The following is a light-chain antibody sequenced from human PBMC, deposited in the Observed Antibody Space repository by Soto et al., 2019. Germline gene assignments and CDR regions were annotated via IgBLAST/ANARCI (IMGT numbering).Light chain of an antibody. Sequence: QSALTQPASVSGSPGQSITISCTGTSSDVGGYNYVSWFQQSPGKAPKVMIYEVTNRPSGVSNRFSGSKSGNTASLTISGLQAEDEADYYCSSYTSSSPGVFGTGTKLTVL. V-gene: IGLV2-14*01. CDR3: SSYTSSSPGV. CDR1: SSDVGGYNY. J-gene: IGLJ1*01. CDR2: EVT.